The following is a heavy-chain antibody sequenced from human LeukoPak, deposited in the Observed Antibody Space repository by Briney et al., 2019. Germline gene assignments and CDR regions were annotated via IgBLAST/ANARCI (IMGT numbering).Heavy chain of an antibody. D-gene: IGHD1-26*01. V-gene: IGHV4-4*07. Sequence: SETLSLTCTVSGGSISSYYWSWIRQPAGKGLEWIGRIYTSGNTNYNPSLKSRVITSVDKSKNQFSLKLSSVTAADTAVYYCARVLVGASYYSYYMDVWGKGTTVTVSS. CDR1: GGSISSYY. J-gene: IGHJ6*03. CDR2: IYTSGNT. CDR3: ARVLVGASYYSYYMDV.